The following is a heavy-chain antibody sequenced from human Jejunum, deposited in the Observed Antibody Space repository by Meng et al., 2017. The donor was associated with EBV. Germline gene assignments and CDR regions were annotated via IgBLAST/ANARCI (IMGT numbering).Heavy chain of an antibody. CDR1: GYTFTGYY. V-gene: IGHV1-2*02. CDR2: ISAHSGNT. Sequence: QVQLVQSGAEVKKPGASVKVSCKASGYTFTGYYMHWVRQAPGQGLEWMGWISAHSGNTNYAQKFQDRVTLSTDTSTSTAYMELRSLRSDDTAVYYCARDRNMAQDYWGQGTLVTVSS. J-gene: IGHJ4*02. CDR3: ARDRNMAQDY. D-gene: IGHD5-24*01.